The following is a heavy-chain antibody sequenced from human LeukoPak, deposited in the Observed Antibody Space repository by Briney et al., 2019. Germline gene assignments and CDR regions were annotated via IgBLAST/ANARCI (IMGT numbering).Heavy chain of an antibody. CDR1: GGSISSYY. CDR3: ARSIAYYYDSSGYYYYYYGMDV. CDR2: IHYSGST. J-gene: IGHJ6*02. V-gene: IGHV4-59*01. D-gene: IGHD3-22*01. Sequence: SETLSLTCTASGGSISSYYWSWIRQPPGKGLEWIGYIHYSGSTNYNPSLKSRVTISVDTSKNQFSLKLSSVTAADTAVYYCARSIAYYYDSSGYYYYYYGMDVWGQGTTVTVSS.